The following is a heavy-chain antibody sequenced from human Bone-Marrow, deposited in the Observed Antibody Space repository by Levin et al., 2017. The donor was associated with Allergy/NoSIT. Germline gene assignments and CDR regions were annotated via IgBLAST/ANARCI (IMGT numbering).Heavy chain of an antibody. D-gene: IGHD2-2*02. CDR2: ISSSGSTI. CDR3: ARDAGRIWGIVVVPAAIRGAWFDP. J-gene: IGHJ5*02. V-gene: IGHV3-11*01. Sequence: GGSLRLSCAASGFTFSDYYMSWIRQAPGKGLEWVSYISSSGSTIYYADSVKGRFTISRDNAKNSLYLQMNSLRAEDTAVYYCARDAGRIWGIVVVPAAIRGAWFDPWGQGTLVTVSS. CDR1: GFTFSDYY.